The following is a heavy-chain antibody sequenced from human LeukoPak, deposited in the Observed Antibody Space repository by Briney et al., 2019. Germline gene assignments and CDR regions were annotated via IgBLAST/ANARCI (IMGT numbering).Heavy chain of an antibody. J-gene: IGHJ3*02. CDR2: IWYDVNHK. CDR3: ARPYCDYARGALDN. Sequence: PGGSLRLSCAASGFTFSSYEMNWVRQAPGKGLEWVAVIWYDVNHKYYADSVKGRFIISRDDSKNTLFLQMNSLRAEDTATYYCARPYCDYARGALDNWGQGTLVTVSS. D-gene: IGHD4-17*01. V-gene: IGHV3-33*08. CDR1: GFTFSSYE.